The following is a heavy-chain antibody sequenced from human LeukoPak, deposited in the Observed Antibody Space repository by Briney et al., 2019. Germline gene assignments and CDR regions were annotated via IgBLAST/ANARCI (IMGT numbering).Heavy chain of an antibody. CDR3: ARDRYCSGGSCYSYYGMDV. V-gene: IGHV3-48*03. Sequence: PGGSLRLSCAASGFTFSSYEMNWVRQAPGKGLEWVSYISSSGSTIYYADSVKGRFTISRDNAENSLYLQMNSLRAEDTAVYYCARDRYCSGGSCYSYYGMDVWGRGTTVTVSS. J-gene: IGHJ6*02. CDR1: GFTFSSYE. CDR2: ISSSGSTI. D-gene: IGHD2-15*01.